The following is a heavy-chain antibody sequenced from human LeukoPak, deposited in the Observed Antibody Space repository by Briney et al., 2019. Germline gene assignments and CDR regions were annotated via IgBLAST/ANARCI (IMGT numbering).Heavy chain of an antibody. CDR2: INSDGSST. Sequence: PGGSLRLSCAASGFTFSSYWMHWVRQAPGKGLVWVSRINSDGSSTNYADSVKGRFTISRDNAKNTLYLQMNSLRAEDTAVYYCARGGVLLWFGGSNYYMDVWGKGTTVTVSS. CDR1: GFTFSSYW. CDR3: ARGGVLLWFGGSNYYMDV. D-gene: IGHD3-10*01. J-gene: IGHJ6*03. V-gene: IGHV3-74*01.